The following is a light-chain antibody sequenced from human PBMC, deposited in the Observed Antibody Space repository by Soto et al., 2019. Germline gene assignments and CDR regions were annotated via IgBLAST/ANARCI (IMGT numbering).Light chain of an antibody. V-gene: IGKV1D-12*01. CDR2: AAS. Sequence: DIQMTQSPSSVSASIGDRVTITCRASQGIANWLAWYQQKPGKAPKLLIYAASTLQSGVPSRFSGSGSGTAFTLTINSLQPEDFATYFCQQANSFPITFGQGTQLEIK. J-gene: IGKJ5*01. CDR3: QQANSFPIT. CDR1: QGIANW.